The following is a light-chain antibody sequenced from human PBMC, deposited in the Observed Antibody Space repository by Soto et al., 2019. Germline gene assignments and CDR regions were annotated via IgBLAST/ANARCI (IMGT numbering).Light chain of an antibody. J-gene: IGLJ1*01. CDR2: GNI. CDR3: QSYDSSLSAYV. CDR1: SSNIGAGHD. Sequence: QSVLTQPPSVSGAPGQRVTISCTGSSSNIGAGHDVHWYQHLPGTAPKLLIYGNINRPSGVPDRFSGSKSATSASLAIAGLQAEDESDYYCQSYDSSLSAYVFGAGTKLTVL. V-gene: IGLV1-40*01.